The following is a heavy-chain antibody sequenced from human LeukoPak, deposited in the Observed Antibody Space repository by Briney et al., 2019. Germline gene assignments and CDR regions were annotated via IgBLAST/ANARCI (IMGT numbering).Heavy chain of an antibody. CDR3: ARSFSSSSGWYFDY. D-gene: IGHD6-6*01. Sequence: ASVKVSCKASGYTFTGYYMHWVRQAPGQGLEWMGWINPNSGGTNYAQKFQGRVTMTRDTSISTAYMELSRLRSDDTAVYYCARSFSSSSGWYFDYWGQGTLVTVSS. V-gene: IGHV1-2*02. J-gene: IGHJ4*02. CDR1: GYTFTGYY. CDR2: INPNSGGT.